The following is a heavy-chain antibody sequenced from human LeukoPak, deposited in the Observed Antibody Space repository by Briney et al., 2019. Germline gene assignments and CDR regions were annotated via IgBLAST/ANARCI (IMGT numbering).Heavy chain of an antibody. Sequence: GESLKISCEASGYRFTSYWISWVRQMSGKGLEWVARIDPSDSYTKYSPSLQGHVTISADESSSTAYLQWSSLKASDTAMYYCARHRSEGGIFNYDMDVWGQGTTVTVSS. D-gene: IGHD2-8*02. CDR2: IDPSDSYT. CDR3: ARHRSEGGIFNYDMDV. J-gene: IGHJ6*02. V-gene: IGHV5-10-1*01. CDR1: GYRFTSYW.